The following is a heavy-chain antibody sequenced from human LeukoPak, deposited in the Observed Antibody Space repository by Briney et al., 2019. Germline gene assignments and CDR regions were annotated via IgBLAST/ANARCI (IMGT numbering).Heavy chain of an antibody. J-gene: IGHJ4*02. V-gene: IGHV5-51*01. Sequence: GESLKISCKGSGYRFTNYWIAWVRQLPGKDLEWMAIIYPGDSDTRYSPSFQGQVTISADKSISTAYLQWSSLKASDTAMYYCARRQRGVVPAALFDYWGQGTLVTVSS. CDR3: ARRQRGVVPAALFDY. CDR2: IYPGDSDT. D-gene: IGHD2-2*01. CDR1: GYRFTNYW.